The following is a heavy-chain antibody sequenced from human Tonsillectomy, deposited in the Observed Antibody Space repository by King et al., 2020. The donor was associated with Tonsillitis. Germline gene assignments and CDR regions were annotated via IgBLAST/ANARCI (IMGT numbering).Heavy chain of an antibody. Sequence: QVQLVESGGGVVQPGKSLRLSCAASGFIFSNYAMNWVRQAPGKGLEWVAVISYDGSNKYYADSVKGRFTISRDTSKNKLYLQMNSLRAEDTAVYYCARDPRTYSSSWKAWFDPWGQGTLVTVSS. D-gene: IGHD6-13*01. V-gene: IGHV3-30*04. J-gene: IGHJ5*02. CDR2: ISYDGSNK. CDR1: GFIFSNYA. CDR3: ARDPRTYSSSWKAWFDP.